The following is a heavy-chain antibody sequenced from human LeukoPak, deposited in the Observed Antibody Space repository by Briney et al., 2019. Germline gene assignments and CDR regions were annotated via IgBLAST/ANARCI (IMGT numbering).Heavy chain of an antibody. CDR3: ARRTTVTTWGYFDY. CDR1: GGSISSYY. CDR2: IYTSGST. D-gene: IGHD4-17*01. V-gene: IGHV4-4*09. J-gene: IGHJ4*02. Sequence: SETLSLTCTVSGGSISSYYWSWIRQPPGKGLEWIGYIYTSGSTNYNPSLKSRVTISVDTSKIQFSLKLSSVTAADTAVYYCARRTTVTTWGYFDYWGQGTLVTVSS.